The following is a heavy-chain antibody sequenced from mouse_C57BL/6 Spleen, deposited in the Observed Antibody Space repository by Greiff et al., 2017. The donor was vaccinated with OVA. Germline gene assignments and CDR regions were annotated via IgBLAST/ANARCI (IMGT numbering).Heavy chain of an antibody. CDR2: IDPETGGT. Sequence: QVQLQQSGAELVRPGASVTLSCKASGYTFTDYEMHWVKQTPVHGLEWIGAIDPETGGTAYNQKFKGKAILTADKSSSTAYMELRSLTSEDSAVYYCTRFLIYYDYPYWGQGTLVTVSA. V-gene: IGHV1-15*01. J-gene: IGHJ3*01. CDR3: TRFLIYYDYPY. D-gene: IGHD2-4*01. CDR1: GYTFTDYE.